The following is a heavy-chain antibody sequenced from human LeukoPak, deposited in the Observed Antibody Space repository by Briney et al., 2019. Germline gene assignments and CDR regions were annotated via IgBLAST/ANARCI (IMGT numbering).Heavy chain of an antibody. CDR1: GYSISSGYY. CDR2: IYHSGST. V-gene: IGHV4-38-2*02. D-gene: IGHD6-6*01. CDR3: ASDLTARIAARPVSNFDY. J-gene: IGHJ4*02. Sequence: SETLSLTCTVSGYSISSGYYWGWIRQPPGKGLEWIGSIYHSGSTYYNPSLKSRVTISVDTSKNQFSLKLSSVTAADTAVYYCASDLTARIAARPVSNFDYWGQGTLVTVSS.